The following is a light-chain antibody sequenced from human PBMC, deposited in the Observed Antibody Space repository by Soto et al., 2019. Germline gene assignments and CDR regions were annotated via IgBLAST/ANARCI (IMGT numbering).Light chain of an antibody. CDR1: QDIGHY. CDR3: QQVKSSPPLT. V-gene: IGKV1-9*01. J-gene: IGKJ4*01. Sequence: DIQLTQSPSFLSASVGDRVTITCRASQDIGHYLAWYQQKPGKAPKLLIYAASSLHSGVPSRFSGRGSETVFTLTISCLQPEDFATYYCQQVKSSPPLTFGGGTKVEIK. CDR2: AAS.